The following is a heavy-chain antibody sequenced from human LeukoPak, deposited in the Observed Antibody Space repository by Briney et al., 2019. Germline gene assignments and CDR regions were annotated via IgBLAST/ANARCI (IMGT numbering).Heavy chain of an antibody. V-gene: IGHV6-1*01. CDR2: TYYRSKWYN. CDR1: GDSVSSNSAA. D-gene: IGHD3-22*01. J-gene: IGHJ5*02. Sequence: SQTLSLTCAISGDSVSSNSAAWNWIRQSPSRGLEWLGRTYYRSKWYNDYAVSVKSRITINPDTSKNQFSLQLNSVTPEATAVYYCAREIKTYYYDSSGFPPRDWFDPWGQGTLVTVSS. CDR3: AREIKTYYYDSSGFPPRDWFDP.